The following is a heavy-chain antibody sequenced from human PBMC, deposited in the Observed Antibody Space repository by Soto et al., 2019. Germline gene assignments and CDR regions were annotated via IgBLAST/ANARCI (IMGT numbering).Heavy chain of an antibody. D-gene: IGHD3-10*01. CDR2: INPRGGST. CDR3: ARGGSGSYWDVDPPDKRWFDP. V-gene: IGHV1-46*01. J-gene: IGHJ5*02. Sequence: QVQLVQSGAEVKKPGASVKVSCKASGYTFTSYYMHWVRQAPGQGLEWMGIINPRGGSTSYAQKFQGRVTMTRDTSTSTVYMELSSLRSEDTAVYYCARGGSGSYWDVDPPDKRWFDPWGQGTLVTVSS. CDR1: GYTFTSYY.